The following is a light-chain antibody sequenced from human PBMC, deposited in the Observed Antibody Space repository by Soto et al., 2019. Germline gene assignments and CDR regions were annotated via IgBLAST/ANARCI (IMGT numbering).Light chain of an antibody. Sequence: QSVLTQPPSASGIPGQRVTIPCSGSTSNIGSNAINWYRQLPGTAPKLLIYSNDQRPSGVSDRFSGSKSGTSGSLAISGLQSDDEADYYCAVWDDSLIGPVFGGGTKLTVL. CDR2: SND. V-gene: IGLV1-44*01. J-gene: IGLJ3*02. CDR1: TSNIGSNA. CDR3: AVWDDSLIGPV.